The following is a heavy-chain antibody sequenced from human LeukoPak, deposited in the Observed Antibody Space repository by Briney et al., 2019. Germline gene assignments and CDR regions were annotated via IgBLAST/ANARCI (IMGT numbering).Heavy chain of an antibody. CDR2: ISYDGSHK. J-gene: IGHJ5*02. Sequence: GGSLRLSCAASGITFRSYGMYWVRQAPGKGLEWVAVISYDGSHKYYADSVKGRFSISRDNSKNTLYLQMNSLRADDTAVYYCAKGARGDTVTSIVGLNWFDPWGQGTLVTVSS. V-gene: IGHV3-30*18. CDR3: AKGARGDTVTSIVGLNWFDP. D-gene: IGHD4-17*01. CDR1: GITFRSYG.